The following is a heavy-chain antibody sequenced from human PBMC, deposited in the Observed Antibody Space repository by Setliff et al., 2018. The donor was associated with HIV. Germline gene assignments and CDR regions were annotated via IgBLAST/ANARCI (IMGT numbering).Heavy chain of an antibody. V-gene: IGHV4-4*02. J-gene: IGHJ4*02. D-gene: IGHD6-19*01. CDR2: IYHSEYT. CDR1: GGSISSDNW. Sequence: PSETLSLTCAVSGGSISSDNWWTWVRQPPGKGPEWIGEIYHSEYTNYNASLKSRVSMSVDKSKNQFSLKLTSVTAADMGVYYCARGRKKTLAVSGTRYSDFWGQGTLVTVSS. CDR3: ARGRKKTLAVSGTRYSDF.